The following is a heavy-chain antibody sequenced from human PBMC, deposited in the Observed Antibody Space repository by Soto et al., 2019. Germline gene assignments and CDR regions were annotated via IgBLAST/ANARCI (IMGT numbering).Heavy chain of an antibody. CDR3: ARGGGYCSGGSCPNWFDP. Sequence: VKVSCKTSGGTFSSYRISWVRQAPGQGLEWMGRIIPILGIANYAQKFQGRVTITADKSTSTAYMELSSLRSEDTAVYYCARGGGYCSGGSCPNWFDPWGQGTLVTSPQ. CDR1: GGTFSSYR. D-gene: IGHD2-15*01. V-gene: IGHV1-69*04. J-gene: IGHJ5*02. CDR2: IIPILGIA.